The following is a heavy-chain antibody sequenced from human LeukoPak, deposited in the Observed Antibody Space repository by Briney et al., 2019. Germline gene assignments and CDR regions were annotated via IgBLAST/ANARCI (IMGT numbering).Heavy chain of an antibody. Sequence: SETLSLTCTVSGYSISSGYYWSWIRQPPGKGLEWIGEINHSGSTNYNPSLKSRVTISVDTSKNQSSLKLSSVTAADTAVYYCAREPDYGDVWGQGTLVTVSS. CDR3: AREPDYGDV. J-gene: IGHJ4*02. D-gene: IGHD4-17*01. V-gene: IGHV4-38-2*02. CDR1: GYSISSGYY. CDR2: INHSGST.